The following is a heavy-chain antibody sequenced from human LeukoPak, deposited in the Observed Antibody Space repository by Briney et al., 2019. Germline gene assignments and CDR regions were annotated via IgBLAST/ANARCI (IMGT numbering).Heavy chain of an antibody. CDR2: IIPILGIA. CDR3: ARETSGTGKNWFDP. Sequence: GASVKVSCKASGGTFSSYAISWVRQAPGQGLEWMGRIIPILGIANYAQKFQGRVTITADKSTSTAYMELSSLRSEDTAVYYCARETSGTGKNWFDPWGQGTLVTVSS. V-gene: IGHV1-69*04. CDR1: GGTFSSYA. J-gene: IGHJ5*02.